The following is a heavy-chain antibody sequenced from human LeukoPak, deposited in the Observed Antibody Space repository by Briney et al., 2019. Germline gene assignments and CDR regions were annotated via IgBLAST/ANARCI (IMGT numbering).Heavy chain of an antibody. CDR3: ARLDCSSTSCSFDY. Sequence: PSETLSLTCTVSGGSISSGDYYWSWIRQPPGKGLEWIGYIYYSGSTYYNPSLKSRVTISVDTSKNQFSLKLSSVTAADTAVYYCARLDCSSTSCSFDYWGQGTLVTVSS. D-gene: IGHD2-2*01. V-gene: IGHV4-30-4*08. CDR2: IYYSGST. CDR1: GGSISSGDYY. J-gene: IGHJ4*02.